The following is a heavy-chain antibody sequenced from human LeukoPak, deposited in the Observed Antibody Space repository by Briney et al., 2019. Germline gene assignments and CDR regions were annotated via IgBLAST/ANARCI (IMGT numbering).Heavy chain of an antibody. J-gene: IGHJ4*02. Sequence: SSGTLSLTCTVSGDSINSLDLWSWVRQPPGKGLEWIGEMYLSGTTHSNPSVKSRVTISIDKSKNQFFLNLSSVTAADTAVYYCAGLVGRYSSGLYYYYFDYWGQGTLVTVSS. CDR3: AGLVGRYSSGLYYYYFDY. D-gene: IGHD3-22*01. V-gene: IGHV4-4*02. CDR2: MYLSGTT. CDR1: GDSINSLDL.